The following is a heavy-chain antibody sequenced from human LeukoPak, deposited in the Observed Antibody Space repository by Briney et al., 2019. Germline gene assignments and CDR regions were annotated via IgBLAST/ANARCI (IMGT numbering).Heavy chain of an antibody. CDR2: IRAYNGNT. Sequence: GASVKVSCKASGYTFTSYGISWVRPAAGQGLEWKGWIRAYNGNTNYAQELQGRVTMTTDTSTSTAYMELRSLRSDDTAVYYCARDGTGYYSYYYYGMDVWGQGTTVTVSS. J-gene: IGHJ6*02. CDR1: GYTFTSYG. CDR3: ARDGTGYYSYYYYGMDV. D-gene: IGHD3/OR15-3a*01. V-gene: IGHV1-18*01.